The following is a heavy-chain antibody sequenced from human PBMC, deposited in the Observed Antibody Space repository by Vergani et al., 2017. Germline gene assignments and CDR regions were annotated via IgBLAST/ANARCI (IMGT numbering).Heavy chain of an antibody. Sequence: QELLQESGPGLVKPSETLSLTFTVSGGSVDSRKHYWGWIRQPPGEGLEWIGTVSYSGATYYTPSLKNRVKVSLNTSENQFSLQMSSVTAADTAVYYCAKQIYEFWNGYSYYYHYYMDVWGKGTTVTVSS. D-gene: IGHD3/OR15-3a*01. V-gene: IGHV4-39*01. CDR2: VSYSGAT. CDR1: GGSVDSRKHY. CDR3: AKQIYEFWNGYSYYYHYYMDV. J-gene: IGHJ6*03.